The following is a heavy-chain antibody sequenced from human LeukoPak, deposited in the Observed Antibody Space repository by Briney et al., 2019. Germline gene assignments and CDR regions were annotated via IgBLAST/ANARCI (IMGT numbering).Heavy chain of an antibody. CDR2: TRNSGSTK. J-gene: IGHJ5*02. V-gene: IGHV3-11*01. CDR1: GFTFGDYY. Sequence: GGSLRLSCTASGFTFGDYYMNWIRQAPGKGLEWVSYTRNSGSTKSYADSVEGRFTISRDNANNSLYLQMNSLRAEDTAVYYCTRGFRVATIDWFDPWGQRTLVTVSS. D-gene: IGHD5-12*01. CDR3: TRGFRVATIDWFDP.